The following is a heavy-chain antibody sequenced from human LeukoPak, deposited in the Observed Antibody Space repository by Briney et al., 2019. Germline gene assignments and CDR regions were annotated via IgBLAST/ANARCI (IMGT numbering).Heavy chain of an antibody. CDR1: GYTFTGYY. D-gene: IGHD3-3*02. Sequence: ASVKVSCKASGYTFTGYYMHWVRQAPGQGLEWMGWINPNSGGTNYAQEFQGRVTMTRDTSISTAYMELSRLRSDDTAVYYCAREAFLEWSPVDYWGQGTLVTVSS. CDR3: AREAFLEWSPVDY. V-gene: IGHV1-2*02. J-gene: IGHJ4*02. CDR2: INPNSGGT.